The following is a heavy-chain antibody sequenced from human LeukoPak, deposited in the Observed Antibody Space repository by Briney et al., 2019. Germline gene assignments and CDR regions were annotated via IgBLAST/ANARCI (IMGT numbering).Heavy chain of an antibody. V-gene: IGHV4-34*01. J-gene: IGHJ4*02. CDR3: ARLPTVTFFDY. CDR2: INDSGST. D-gene: IGHD4-17*01. CDR1: GGSFSGYY. Sequence: PSETLSLTCAVYGGSFSGYYWSWIRQPPGKGLERIGEINDSGSTDYNPSLESRATISVDTAKNQFSLKLSSVTAADTAVYYCARLPTVTFFDYWGQGTLVTVSS.